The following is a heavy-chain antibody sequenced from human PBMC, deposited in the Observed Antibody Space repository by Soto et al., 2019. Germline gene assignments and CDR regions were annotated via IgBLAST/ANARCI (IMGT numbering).Heavy chain of an antibody. CDR2: IYPGDSDT. Sequence: LEWMGIIYPGDSDTRYSPSFQGQVTISADKSISTAYLQWSSLKASDTAMYYCARPYCSGGSCYAPDAFDIWGQGTMVTVSS. D-gene: IGHD2-15*01. V-gene: IGHV5-51*01. J-gene: IGHJ3*02. CDR3: ARPYCSGGSCYAPDAFDI.